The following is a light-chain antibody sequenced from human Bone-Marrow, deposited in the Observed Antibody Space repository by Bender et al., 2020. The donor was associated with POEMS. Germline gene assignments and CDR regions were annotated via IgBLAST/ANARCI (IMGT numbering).Light chain of an antibody. CDR1: SSDVGSYNL. V-gene: IGLV2-23*02. Sequence: QSALTQPPSASGSPGQSITISCTGTSSDVGSYNLVSWYQQHPGKAPKVVIYEVNKRPSGVSDRFSGTKSANTASLTISGLQAEDAADYYCCSYANTTTFHWVFGGGTSLTVL. CDR2: EVN. CDR3: CSYANTTTFHWV. J-gene: IGLJ3*02.